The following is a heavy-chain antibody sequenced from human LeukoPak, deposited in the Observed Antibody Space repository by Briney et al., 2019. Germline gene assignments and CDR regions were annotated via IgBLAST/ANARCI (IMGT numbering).Heavy chain of an antibody. CDR1: GVTFSTYA. CDR2: ISGSGGST. Sequence: GGSLRLSCAASGVTFSTYAMSWVRQAPGKGLEWVSAISGSGGSTYYADSVKGRFTISGDSSKNTLYLQMNSLRAEDTAVYYCAQDRDDIWMGFDPWGQGTLVTVSS. J-gene: IGHJ5*02. CDR3: AQDRDDIWMGFDP. D-gene: IGHD3-9*01. V-gene: IGHV3-23*01.